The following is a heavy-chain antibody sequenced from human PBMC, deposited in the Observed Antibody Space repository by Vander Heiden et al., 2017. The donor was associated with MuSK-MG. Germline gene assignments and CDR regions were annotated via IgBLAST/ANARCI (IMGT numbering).Heavy chain of an antibody. J-gene: IGHJ5*02. CDR3: AKGGFMVRGVMGP. V-gene: IGHV3-30*18. CDR1: GLTLRSYG. Sequence: QVQLVEAGGGVVRPGRSLRLSCAASGLTLRSYGMHWVRQAPGKGLEWVAVISYDGSNKYYADSVKGRFTISRDNSKNTLYLQMNSLRAEDTAVYYCAKGGFMVRGVMGPWGQGTLVTVSS. CDR2: ISYDGSNK. D-gene: IGHD3-10*01.